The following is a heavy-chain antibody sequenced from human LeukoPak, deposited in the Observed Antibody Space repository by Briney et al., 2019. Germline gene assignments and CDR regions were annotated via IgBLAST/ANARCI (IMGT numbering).Heavy chain of an antibody. CDR3: ARELRGYNRLRTYYYYMDV. D-gene: IGHD5-24*01. CDR1: GYTFTSYG. J-gene: IGHJ6*03. CDR2: IIPIFGTA. V-gene: IGHV1-69*13. Sequence: PGASVKVSCKASGYTFTSYGISWVRQAPGQGLEWMGGIIPIFGTANYAQKFQGRVTITADESTSTAYMELSSLRSEDTAVYYCARELRGYNRLRTYYYYMDVWGKGTTVTVSS.